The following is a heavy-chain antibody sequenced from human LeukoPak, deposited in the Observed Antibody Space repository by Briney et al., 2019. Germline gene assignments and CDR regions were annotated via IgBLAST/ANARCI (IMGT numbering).Heavy chain of an antibody. Sequence: ASVKVSCKASGYTFTSYGISWVRQAPGQGLEWMGRINPNSGGTNYAQKFQGRVTMTRDTSISTAYMELSRLRSDDTAVYYCARVLRYCSGGSCYKGWFDPWGQGTLVTVSS. CDR3: ARVLRYCSGGSCYKGWFDP. D-gene: IGHD2-15*01. CDR2: INPNSGGT. CDR1: GYTFTSYG. V-gene: IGHV1-2*06. J-gene: IGHJ5*02.